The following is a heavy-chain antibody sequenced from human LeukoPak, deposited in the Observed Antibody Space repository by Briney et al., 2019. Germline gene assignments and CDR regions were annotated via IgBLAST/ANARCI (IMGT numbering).Heavy chain of an antibody. Sequence: PSETLSLTCAISGYFISSGYYWAWIRQPPGKGLEWVGSIYHSGSTYYNPSLKSRVTISVDTSKNHFSLMLTSVTAADTAVYYCARSPTIYYDSSGYITPDYFDCWGQGTLVTVSS. CDR2: IYHSGST. D-gene: IGHD3-22*01. V-gene: IGHV4-38-2*01. J-gene: IGHJ4*02. CDR1: GYFISSGYY. CDR3: ARSPTIYYDSSGYITPDYFDC.